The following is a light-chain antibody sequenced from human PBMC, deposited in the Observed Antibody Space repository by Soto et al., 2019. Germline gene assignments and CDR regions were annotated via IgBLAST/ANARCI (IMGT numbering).Light chain of an antibody. V-gene: IGLV2-14*01. CDR3: SSYTTRSTPYV. J-gene: IGLJ1*01. Sequence: QSVLTQPASVSGSPGQSISISCTGTSSDVGGYNYVSWYQQHPGNAPKLMIYEVSNRPSGVSNRLSGSKSGNTASLTISGLQAEDEADYYCSSYTTRSTPYVFGTGTKV. CDR2: EVS. CDR1: SSDVGGYNY.